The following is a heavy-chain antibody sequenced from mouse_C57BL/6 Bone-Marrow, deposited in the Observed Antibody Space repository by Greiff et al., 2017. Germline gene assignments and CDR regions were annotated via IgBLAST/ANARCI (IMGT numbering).Heavy chain of an antibody. Sequence: EVKLVESGPELVKPGDSVKISCKASGYSFTGYFMNWVMQSHGKSLEWIGRINPYNGDTFYNQKFKGKATLTVDKSSSTAHMELRSLTSEDSAVYYCARGGLPVFYYFDYWGQGTTLTVSS. CDR3: ARGGLPVFYYFDY. J-gene: IGHJ2*01. CDR1: GYSFTGYF. CDR2: INPYNGDT. V-gene: IGHV1-20*01. D-gene: IGHD2-4*01.